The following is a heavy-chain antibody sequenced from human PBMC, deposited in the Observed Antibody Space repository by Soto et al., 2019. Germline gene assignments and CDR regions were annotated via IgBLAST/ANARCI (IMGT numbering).Heavy chain of an antibody. Sequence: SVKVSCHASGYTFTGYYMHWVRQAPVQGLEWMGWINPNSGGTNYSQKFQGWVTMTRDTSISTAYMELSRLRSDDTAVYYCARDMVPIFGVVSGYGMDVWGQGTTVTVS. J-gene: IGHJ6*02. V-gene: IGHV1-2*04. D-gene: IGHD3-3*01. CDR3: ARDMVPIFGVVSGYGMDV. CDR2: INPNSGGT. CDR1: GYTFTGYY.